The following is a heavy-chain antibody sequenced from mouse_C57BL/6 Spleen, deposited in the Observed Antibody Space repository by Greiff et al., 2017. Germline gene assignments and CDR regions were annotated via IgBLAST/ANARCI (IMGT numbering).Heavy chain of an antibody. CDR2: IDPETGGT. J-gene: IGHJ2*01. V-gene: IGHV1-15*01. Sequence: VQLQESGAELVRPGASVTLSCKASGYTFTDYEMHWVKQTPVHGLEWIGAIDPETGGTAYNQKFKGKATLTADKSSSTAYIELRSLTSEDSAVYYCSHRRPVVTGYWGQGTTLTVSS. CDR1: GYTFTDYE. CDR3: SHRRPVVTGY. D-gene: IGHD2-2*01.